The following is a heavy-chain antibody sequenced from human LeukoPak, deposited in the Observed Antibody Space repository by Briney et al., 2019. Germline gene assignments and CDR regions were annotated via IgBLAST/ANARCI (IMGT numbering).Heavy chain of an antibody. J-gene: IGHJ4*02. CDR3: ARYDY. CDR1: GFTFSSYS. CDR2: ISSSGNSI. Sequence: GGSLRLSCAAAGFTFSSYSTNWVRLAPGKGVGWVSCISSSGNSICYADSVKGKFTMSRDNAKNSLYLKMNSLRAEDTAVYYCARYDYWGQGTLVTVSS. V-gene: IGHV3-48*04.